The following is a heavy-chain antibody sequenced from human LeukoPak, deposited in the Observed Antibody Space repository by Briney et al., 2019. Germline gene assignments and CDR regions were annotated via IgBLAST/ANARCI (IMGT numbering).Heavy chain of an antibody. CDR3: ANNWNFDN. V-gene: IGHV3-23*01. CDR2: ISGGSAPGGIT. D-gene: IGHD1-1*01. CDR1: GFNFNIYA. Sequence: PGESLRLSCVASGFNFNIYAMCLVRQAPGKGLEWVSAISGGSAPGGITHYADSVKGRFTISRDNSKNTLYLQMNSLRAEDTAVYYCANNWNFDNWGQGTLVTVSS. J-gene: IGHJ4*02.